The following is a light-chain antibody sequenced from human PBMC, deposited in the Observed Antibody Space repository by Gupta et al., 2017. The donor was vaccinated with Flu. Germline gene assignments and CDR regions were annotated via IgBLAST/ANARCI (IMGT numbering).Light chain of an antibody. Sequence: QSVLTQPPSVSGTPGQRVTISCSGGSSNVGNNYVYWYRQFPGAAPKLLIFRSNQRPSGVSARFSGSKSGTSASLAISGLRAEDEADYSCAAWDDSRNGVVSGGGTKLTVL. J-gene: IGLJ2*01. V-gene: IGLV1-47*01. CDR1: SSNVGNNY. CDR3: AAWDDSRNGVV. CDR2: RSN.